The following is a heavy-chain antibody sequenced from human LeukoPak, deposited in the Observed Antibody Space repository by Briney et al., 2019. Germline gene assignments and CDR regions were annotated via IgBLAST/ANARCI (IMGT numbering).Heavy chain of an antibody. CDR1: GGPISSYY. Sequence: SETLSLTCTVSGGPISSYYWSWIRQPPAKGLEWIGYIYYSGSTNYNPSLKSRVTISVDTSKNQFSLKLSSVIAADTAVYYCARDRPGSGGLRGSGRLFDPWGQGTLVTVSS. CDR3: ARDRPGSGGLRGSGRLFDP. D-gene: IGHD3-10*01. CDR2: IYYSGST. V-gene: IGHV4-59*01. J-gene: IGHJ5*02.